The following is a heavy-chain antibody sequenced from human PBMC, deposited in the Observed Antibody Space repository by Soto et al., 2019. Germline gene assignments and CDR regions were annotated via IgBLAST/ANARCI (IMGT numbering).Heavy chain of an antibody. Sequence: QVQLVQSGGELKNPGASVKVSCRASGYTFTSFHLHWVRQAPGQGLEWVGRINPNSGVGDLGEKVRGRVTLALDTSITTGYMLLSDLTVDDTGIYFCARVAGAALAKAEFWGQGSLVTVSS. V-gene: IGHV1-2*05. J-gene: IGHJ4*02. CDR2: INPNSGVG. D-gene: IGHD2-15*01. CDR1: GYTFTSFH. CDR3: ARVAGAALAKAEF.